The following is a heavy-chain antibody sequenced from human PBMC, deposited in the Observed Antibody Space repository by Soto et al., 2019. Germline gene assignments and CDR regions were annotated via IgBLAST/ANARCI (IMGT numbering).Heavy chain of an antibody. CDR2: IYSGGAT. D-gene: IGHD4-17*01. V-gene: IGHV3-53*01. J-gene: IGHJ2*01. Sequence: GGSLRLSCAASGFTVTSKYMTWVRQAPGKGLEWVSLIYSGGATSYADSVKGRFTISRDNSKDILYLQMNSLRAEDTAVYYCARVDYGDYGWYFDLWGRGTLVTVSS. CDR3: ARVDYGDYGWYFDL. CDR1: GFTVTSKY.